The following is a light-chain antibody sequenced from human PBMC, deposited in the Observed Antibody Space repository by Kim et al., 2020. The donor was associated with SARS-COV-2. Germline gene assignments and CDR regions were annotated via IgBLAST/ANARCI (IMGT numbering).Light chain of an antibody. CDR3: QSYDSSNHLV. CDR1: RGRNASNY. J-gene: IGLJ3*02. V-gene: IGLV6-57*01. CDR2: EDN. Sequence: KTGPSHCARRRGRNASNYGQLYQQRPGSSPTTVIYEDNQRPSGVPDRFSGSIDSSSNSASLTISGLKTEDEADYYCQSYDSSNHLVFGGGTQLTVL.